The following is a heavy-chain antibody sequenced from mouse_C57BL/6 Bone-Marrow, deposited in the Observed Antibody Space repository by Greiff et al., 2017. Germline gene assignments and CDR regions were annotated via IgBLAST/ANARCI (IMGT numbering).Heavy chain of an antibody. J-gene: IGHJ1*03. D-gene: IGHD1-1*01. CDR1: GYTFTSYD. Sequence: QVQLQQSGPELVKPGASVKLSCKASGYTFTSYDINWVKQRPGQGLEWIGDINPSSGYTKYNQKFKDKATLTADKSSSTAYMQLSSLTYEDSAVYYCARKDYYGSSFYWYFDVWGTGTTVTVSS. CDR3: ARKDYYGSSFYWYFDV. CDR2: INPSSGYT. V-gene: IGHV1-7*01.